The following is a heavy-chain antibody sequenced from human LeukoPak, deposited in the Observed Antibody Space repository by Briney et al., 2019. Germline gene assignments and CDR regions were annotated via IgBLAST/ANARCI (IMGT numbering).Heavy chain of an antibody. CDR1: GFTVSSNY. D-gene: IGHD3-9*01. V-gene: IGHV3-66*01. CDR3: ARGSSKAYYDILTGYYWGDAFDS. Sequence: GGSLRLSCAASGFTVSSNYMSWVRQAPGKGLEWVSVIYSGGSTYYADSVKGRFTISRDNSKNTLYLQMNSMRAEDTAVYYCARGSSKAYYDILTGYYWGDAFDSWGQGTMVTVSS. J-gene: IGHJ3*02. CDR2: IYSGGST.